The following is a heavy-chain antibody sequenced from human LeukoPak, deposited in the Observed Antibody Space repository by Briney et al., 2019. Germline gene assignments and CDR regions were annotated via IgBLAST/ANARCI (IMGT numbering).Heavy chain of an antibody. CDR2: ITHSGST. D-gene: IGHD3-10*01. CDR1: GGSFSSYY. Sequence: SDTLSLTCAVYGGSFSSYYWSWIRQPPGKGLEWIGEITHSGSTHYNPSLKSRVTISLDTSKSQSSLKLSYVTAADTAVYYCARVTRFNQFGELWFDYWGQGTLLTVSS. J-gene: IGHJ4*02. CDR3: ARVTRFNQFGELWFDY. V-gene: IGHV4-34*01.